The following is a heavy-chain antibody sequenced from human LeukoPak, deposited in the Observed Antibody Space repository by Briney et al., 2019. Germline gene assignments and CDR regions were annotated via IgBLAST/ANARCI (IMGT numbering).Heavy chain of an antibody. CDR2: IYYSGGT. D-gene: IGHD4-17*01. J-gene: IGHJ3*02. CDR1: GGSISSYY. Sequence: PSETLSLTCTVSGGSISSYYWSWIRQPPGKGLEWIWYIYYSGGTNYNPSLKSRVTISGDTSKNQFSLKLSSVTAADTAVYYCAAYGDYVANAFDIWGQGTMVTVSS. CDR3: AAYGDYVANAFDI. V-gene: IGHV4-59*01.